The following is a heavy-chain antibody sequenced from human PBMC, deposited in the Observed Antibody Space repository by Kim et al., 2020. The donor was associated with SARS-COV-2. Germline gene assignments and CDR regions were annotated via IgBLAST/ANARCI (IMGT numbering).Heavy chain of an antibody. D-gene: IGHD3-10*01. V-gene: IGHV3-33*01. CDR3: ARGVIITFSLDY. Sequence: YHADSGKGRFTISRDHSKNTLYLQMNSLRAEDTAVYYCARGVIITFSLDYWGQGTLVTVSS. J-gene: IGHJ4*02.